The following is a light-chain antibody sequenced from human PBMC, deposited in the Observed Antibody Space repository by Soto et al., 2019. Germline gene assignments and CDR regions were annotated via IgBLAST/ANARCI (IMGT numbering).Light chain of an antibody. CDR1: QTISSW. Sequence: DIQMTQPPSTLSGSVGDRVTITCRASQTISSWLAWYXQKQGKXXKXLVYKASTLKSGVPSRFSGSGSGTEFTITISSLQPDDGETYDGQHYNSYSEAFGQGTKVDIK. J-gene: IGKJ1*01. CDR2: KAS. CDR3: QHYNSYSEA. V-gene: IGKV1-5*03.